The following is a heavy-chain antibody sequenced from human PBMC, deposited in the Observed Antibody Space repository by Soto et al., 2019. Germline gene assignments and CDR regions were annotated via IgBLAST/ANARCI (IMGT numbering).Heavy chain of an antibody. CDR1: GFFFNNYD. D-gene: IGHD2-2*01. J-gene: IGHJ6*02. CDR2: IGAADDP. CDR3: ARAYTGQLPRRGDYYYALDV. V-gene: IGHV3-13*05. Sequence: QLVESGGGLTQAGGSLRLSCVGSGFFFNNYDMHWVRQVRGKGLEWVSAIGAADDPYYSVSVKGRFIVSRENAQKSLYLQMTNLRAADPAVYFCARAYTGQLPRRGDYYYALDVWGRGTTVTVSS.